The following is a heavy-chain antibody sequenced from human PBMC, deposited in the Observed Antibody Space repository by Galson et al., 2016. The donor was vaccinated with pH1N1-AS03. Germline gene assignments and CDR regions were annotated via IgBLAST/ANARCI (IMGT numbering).Heavy chain of an antibody. CDR2: INAGNGNT. V-gene: IGHV1-3*01. CDR1: GYTFTSYA. CDR3: ARDRGSGYDLFDYYYGMDV. Sequence: SCKASGYTFTSYAMRWVRQAPGQRLEWMGWINAGNGNTKYSQKFQGRVTITRDTSASTAYMELSSLRSEDTAVYYCARDRGSGYDLFDYYYGMDVWGQGTTVTVSS. J-gene: IGHJ6*02. D-gene: IGHD5-12*01.